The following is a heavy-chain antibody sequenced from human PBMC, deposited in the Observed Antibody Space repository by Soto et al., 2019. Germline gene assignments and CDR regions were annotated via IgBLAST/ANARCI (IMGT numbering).Heavy chain of an antibody. J-gene: IGHJ4*02. D-gene: IGHD3-10*01. CDR3: ARDDEGGSYCDLGY. V-gene: IGHV3-30-3*01. Sequence: QVQLVESGGGVVQPGRSLRLSCAASGFTFSNYIMHWVRQAPGKGLEWVAIILHDGNNKYYADSVKGRFTISRDNSKNTLYLQMNILRTEDTAIYYCARDDEGGSYCDLGYWGQGPLVTVSS. CDR1: GFTFSNYI. CDR2: ILHDGNNK.